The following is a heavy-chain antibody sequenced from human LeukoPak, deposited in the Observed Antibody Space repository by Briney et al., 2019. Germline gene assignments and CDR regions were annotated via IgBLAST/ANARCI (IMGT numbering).Heavy chain of an antibody. CDR2: INPDSGGT. V-gene: IGHV1-2*02. Sequence: ASVKVSCKASGYTFTDYYMHWVRQAPGQGLEWMGWINPDSGGTNYAQRFQGRVTMTRDTSISTAYMELSRLRSDDTAFYYCARAGVWDYNDSSGYHNGAFDIWAKGQWSPSLQ. CDR1: GYTFTDYY. J-gene: IGHJ3*02. CDR3: ARAGVWDYNDSSGYHNGAFDI. D-gene: IGHD3-22*01.